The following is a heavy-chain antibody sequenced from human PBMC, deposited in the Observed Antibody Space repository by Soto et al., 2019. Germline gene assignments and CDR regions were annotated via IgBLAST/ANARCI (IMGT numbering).Heavy chain of an antibody. CDR1: GYIFTSYV. V-gene: IGHV1-3*01. CDR3: ARSESDLLGVDYFYGMDV. J-gene: IGHJ6*02. Sequence: QVQLVQSGAEVKQPGASVKVSCKASGYIFTSYVIHWVRQAPGQRLEWMGWINAGNGNTKYSQKFQGRVTIIRDTSASTAYMELRSLKSEDTAVYYCARSESDLLGVDYFYGMDVWGQGTTVTVSS. D-gene: IGHD1-26*01. CDR2: INAGNGNT.